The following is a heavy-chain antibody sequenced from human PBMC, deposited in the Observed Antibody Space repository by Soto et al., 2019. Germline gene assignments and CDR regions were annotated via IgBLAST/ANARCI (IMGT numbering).Heavy chain of an antibody. Sequence: PSETLSLTCTVSGGSISSGDYYWSWIRQPPGKGLEWIGYIYYSGSTYYNPSLKSRVTISVDTSKNQFSLKLSSVTAADTAVYYCSVVYATHTTNWFDPWGQGTLVTVSS. J-gene: IGHJ5*02. CDR3: SVVYATHTTNWFDP. CDR2: IYYSGST. V-gene: IGHV4-30-4*01. D-gene: IGHD2-8*02. CDR1: GGSISSGDYY.